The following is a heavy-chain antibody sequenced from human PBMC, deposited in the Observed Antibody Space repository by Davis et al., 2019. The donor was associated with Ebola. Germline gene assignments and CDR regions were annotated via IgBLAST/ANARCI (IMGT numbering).Heavy chain of an antibody. V-gene: IGHV3-21*04. CDR1: GFTFSSYS. J-gene: IGHJ4*02. D-gene: IGHD6-19*01. Sequence: GGSLRLSCAASGFTFSSYSMNWVRQAPGKGLEWVSSISSSSSYIYYADSVKGRFTISRDNAKNSLYLQMNSLRAEDTAVYYCARVLGVAGYFDYWGQGTLVTVSS. CDR2: ISSSSSYI. CDR3: ARVLGVAGYFDY.